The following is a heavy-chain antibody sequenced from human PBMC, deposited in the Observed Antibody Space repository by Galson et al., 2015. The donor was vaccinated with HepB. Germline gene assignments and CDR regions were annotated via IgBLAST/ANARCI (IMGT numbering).Heavy chain of an antibody. CDR2: IYYSGST. J-gene: IGHJ6*02. D-gene: IGHD3-22*01. CDR1: GGSISSYY. Sequence: TLSLTCTVSGGSISSYYWSWIRQPPGKGLEWIGYIYYSGSTNYNPSLKSRVTISVDTSKNQISLKLSSVTAADTAVYYCARGGGFQRYYYDSTRYYYYGMDVWGQGTTVTVSS. CDR3: ARGGGFQRYYYDSTRYYYYGMDV. V-gene: IGHV4-59*01.